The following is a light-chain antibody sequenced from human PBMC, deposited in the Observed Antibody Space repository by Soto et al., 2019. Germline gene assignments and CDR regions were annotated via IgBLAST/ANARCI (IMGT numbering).Light chain of an antibody. J-gene: IGLJ1*01. CDR1: NSDVGIYDF. V-gene: IGLV2-14*01. CDR3: ISYTSDNVRYV. Sequence: QSALTQPASVSGTPGQSITISCTGSNSDVGIYDFVSWYQHHPGRAPKLIVSEVSHRPSGVSNRFSGSTSGNTASLTISGPLSEVEADSYRISYTSDNVRYVFGTATTLT. CDR2: EVS.